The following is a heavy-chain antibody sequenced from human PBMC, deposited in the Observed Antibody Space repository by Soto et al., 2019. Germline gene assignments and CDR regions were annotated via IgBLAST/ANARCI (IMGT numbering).Heavy chain of an antibody. D-gene: IGHD3-22*01. V-gene: IGHV3-30*18. Sequence: QVQLLESGGGVVQPGRSLTLSCAASGFGFSFYGMHWVRQAPGKGLEWVAVISDDGSEKYYRDSVKGRFTISRDNSGNTLFLQMTSLRNEDTAIYYCAKAVVDYSDSSGYFSDFDHWGQGTLVTVSS. J-gene: IGHJ4*02. CDR3: AKAVVDYSDSSGYFSDFDH. CDR2: ISDDGSEK. CDR1: GFGFSFYG.